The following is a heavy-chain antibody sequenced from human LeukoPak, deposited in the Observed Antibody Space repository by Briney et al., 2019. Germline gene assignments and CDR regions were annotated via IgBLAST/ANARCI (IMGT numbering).Heavy chain of an antibody. J-gene: IGHJ6*03. V-gene: IGHV3-7*04. D-gene: IGHD3-9*01. CDR1: EFTFSSYW. CDR3: ARATIGADSYYYYMDV. CDR2: IKQDGSEK. Sequence: GSLRLSCAASEFTFSSYWMSRVRQAPGKGLEWVANIKQDGSEKFYVDSVKGRFTISRDNAKNSLYLQMNTLRAEDTAVYYCARATIGADSYYYYMDVWGKGTTVTVSS.